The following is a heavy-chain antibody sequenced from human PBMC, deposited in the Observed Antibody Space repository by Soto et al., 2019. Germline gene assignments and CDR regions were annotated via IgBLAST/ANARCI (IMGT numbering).Heavy chain of an antibody. CDR1: GYTFTGYY. Sequence: GASVKVSCKASGYTFTGYYMHWVRQAPGQGLEWMGWINPNSGGTNYAQKFQGRVTMTRDTSISTAYMELSRLRSDDTAVYYCARDPTSYGSGSSYYYYYGMDVWGQGTTVTVSS. V-gene: IGHV1-2*02. CDR3: ARDPTSYGSGSSYYYYYGMDV. D-gene: IGHD3-10*01. J-gene: IGHJ6*02. CDR2: INPNSGGT.